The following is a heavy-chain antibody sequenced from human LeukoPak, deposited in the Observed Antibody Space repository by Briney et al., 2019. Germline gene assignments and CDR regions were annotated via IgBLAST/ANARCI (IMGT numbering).Heavy chain of an antibody. D-gene: IGHD4-17*01. V-gene: IGHV4-39*01. J-gene: IGHJ4*02. CDR1: RDFITSGSGIFY. CDR3: ARNSTTVNHVYKFFDY. CDR2: VFYSGST. Sequence: SESLSLTCPVSRDFITSGSGIFYWCWIPQSPGTGQVWLGGVFYSGSTSYNPSLKSRVTISVDTSKNQFSLKLSSVTAADTAVYYCARNSTTVNHVYKFFDYWGRGTLVSVSS.